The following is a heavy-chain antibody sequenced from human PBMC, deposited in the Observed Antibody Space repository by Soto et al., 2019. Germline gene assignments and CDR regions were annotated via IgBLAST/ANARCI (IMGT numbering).Heavy chain of an antibody. CDR2: IYYSGST. CDR3: ARDAPAYSSGWYKRFDY. CDR1: CGSVSSGSYY. D-gene: IGHD6-19*01. V-gene: IGHV4-61*01. J-gene: IGHJ4*02. Sequence: SETLSLTCTVSCGSVSSGSYYWSWIRQPPGKGLEWIGYIYYSGSTNYNPSLKSRVTISVDTSKNQFSLKLSSVTAADTAVYYCARDAPAYSSGWYKRFDYWGQGTLVTVSS.